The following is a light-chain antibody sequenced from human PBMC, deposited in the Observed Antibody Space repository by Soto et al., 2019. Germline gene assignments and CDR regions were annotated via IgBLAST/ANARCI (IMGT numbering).Light chain of an antibody. Sequence: DIQMTQSPSTLSASVGDRVTITCRASQGISNLLAWYQQKPGQVPKLLIYDASTLESGVSSRFSGSGSGTEFALTISGLQPDDFASYYCQQSNRFSLTFGGGTKVEIK. CDR2: DAS. J-gene: IGKJ4*01. CDR1: QGISNL. V-gene: IGKV1-5*01. CDR3: QQSNRFSLT.